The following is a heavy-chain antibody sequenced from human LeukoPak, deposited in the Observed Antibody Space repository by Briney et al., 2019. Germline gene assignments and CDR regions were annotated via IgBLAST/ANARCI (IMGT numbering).Heavy chain of an antibody. V-gene: IGHV3-21*01. D-gene: IGHD1-1*01. CDR1: GFTFSSYS. CDR3: EAGPRTGTTSDY. CDR2: ISSSSSYI. Sequence: PGGSLGLSCAASGFTFSSYSMNWVRQAPGKGLEWVSSISSSSSYIYYADSVKGRFTISRDNAKNSLYLQMNSLRAEDTAVYYCEAGPRTGTTSDYWGQGTLVTVSS. J-gene: IGHJ4*02.